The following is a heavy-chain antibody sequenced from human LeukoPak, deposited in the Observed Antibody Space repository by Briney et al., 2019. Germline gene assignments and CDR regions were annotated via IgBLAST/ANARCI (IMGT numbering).Heavy chain of an antibody. CDR3: ASCALGVWADNYYMDV. J-gene: IGHJ6*03. CDR2: ISSCGSYM. D-gene: IGHD3-16*01. V-gene: IGHV3-21*01. Sequence: GGSLRLSCSASESLNGYAMSWVRQAPGMGLEWVASISSCGSYMYYADSVKGRFIISRDNAKKSLSLEMNSLTSHDTAIYYCASCALGVWADNYYMDVWGTGTTVIVSS. CDR1: ESLNGYA.